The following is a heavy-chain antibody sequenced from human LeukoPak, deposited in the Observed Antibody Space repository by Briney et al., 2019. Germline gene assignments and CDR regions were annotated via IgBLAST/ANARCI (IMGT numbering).Heavy chain of an antibody. CDR3: AVRAPSHTFGGVIVGYYFDY. CDR2: IYYSGST. CDR1: GYSISSGYY. J-gene: IGHJ4*02. D-gene: IGHD3-16*02. V-gene: IGHV4-38-2*02. Sequence: SETLSLTCTVSGYSISSGYYWGWIRQPPGKGLEWIGSIYYSGSTYYNPSLKSRVTISVDTSKNQFSLKLSSVTAADTAVYYCAVRAPSHTFGGVIVGYYFDYWGQGTLVTVSS.